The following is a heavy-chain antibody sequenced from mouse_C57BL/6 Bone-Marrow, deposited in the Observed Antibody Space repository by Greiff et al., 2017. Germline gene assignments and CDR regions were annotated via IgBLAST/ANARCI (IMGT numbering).Heavy chain of an antibody. CDR1: GYTFTSYW. V-gene: IGHV1-69*01. J-gene: IGHJ4*01. CDR3: ARKRSHWDY. CDR2: IDPSDSYT. Sequence: QVQLQQPGAELVMPGASVKLSCKASGYTFTSYWMHWVKQRPGQGLEWIGEIDPSDSYTNYNQKFKGKSTLTVDTSSSTAYMQLSSLTSEDAADYYSARKRSHWDYWGQGTTVTVSS.